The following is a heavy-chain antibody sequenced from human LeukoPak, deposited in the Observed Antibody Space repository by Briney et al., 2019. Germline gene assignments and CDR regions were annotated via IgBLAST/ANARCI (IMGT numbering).Heavy chain of an antibody. CDR3: AVEDY. CDR2: INHSGST. V-gene: IGHV4-34*01. CDR1: GGSFSGYY. J-gene: IGHJ4*02. Sequence: PSEALSLTCAVYGGSFSGYYWSWIRQPPGKGLEWIGEINHSGSTNYNPSLKSRVTISVDTSKNQFSLKLSSVTAADTAVYYCAVEDYWGQGTLVTVSS.